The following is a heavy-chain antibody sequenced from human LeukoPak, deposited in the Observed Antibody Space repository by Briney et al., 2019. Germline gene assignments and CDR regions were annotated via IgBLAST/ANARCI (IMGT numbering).Heavy chain of an antibody. CDR3: ARDPRRGGDDAFDI. CDR2: IYYSGST. D-gene: IGHD3-10*01. J-gene: IGHJ3*02. Sequence: SETLSLTCTVSGGSISSYYWSWIRQPPGKGLEWLGYIYYSGSTNYNPSLKSRVTMSVDTSKNQFSLNLSSVTAADTALYYCARDPRRGGDDAFDIWGQGTMVTVSS. V-gene: IGHV4-59*12. CDR1: GGSISSYY.